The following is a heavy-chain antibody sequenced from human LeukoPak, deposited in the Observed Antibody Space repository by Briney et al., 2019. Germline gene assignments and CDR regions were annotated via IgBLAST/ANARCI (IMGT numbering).Heavy chain of an antibody. J-gene: IGHJ6*03. Sequence: SETLPLTFTVSGDSINSSSYYWGWIRQPPGKGPEWIGTMYYTGSIYYNPSLKSRVTMSVDTSKNQISLKLSSVTAADTAVYYCARRGLMITFGGVIVSGNYYYMDVWGKGTTVTISS. D-gene: IGHD3-16*02. V-gene: IGHV4-39*01. CDR1: GDSINSSSYY. CDR2: MYYTGSI. CDR3: ARRGLMITFGGVIVSGNYYYMDV.